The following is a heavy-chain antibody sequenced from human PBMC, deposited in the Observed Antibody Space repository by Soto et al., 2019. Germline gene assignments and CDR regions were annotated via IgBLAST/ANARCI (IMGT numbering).Heavy chain of an antibody. J-gene: IGHJ6*02. CDR1: GCTFSSYG. Sequence: GGSLRLSCAASGCTFSSYGMHGVRQAPGKGLERVAVISYDGSNKYYADSVKGRFTISRDNSKNTLYLQMNSLRAEDTAVYYCAKDRGYCSSTSCQGRGYYYYYGMDVWGQGT. CDR2: ISYDGSNK. CDR3: AKDRGYCSSTSCQGRGYYYYYGMDV. V-gene: IGHV3-30*18. D-gene: IGHD2-2*01.